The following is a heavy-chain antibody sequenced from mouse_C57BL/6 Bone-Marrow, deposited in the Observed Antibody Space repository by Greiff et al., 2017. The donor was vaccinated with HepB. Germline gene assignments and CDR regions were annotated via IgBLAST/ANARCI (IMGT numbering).Heavy chain of an antibody. D-gene: IGHD2-2*01. CDR3: ARYGYGDFAY. J-gene: IGHJ3*01. CDR1: GYTFTDYY. V-gene: IGHV1-19*01. CDR2: INPYNGGT. Sequence: EVQLQQSGPVLVKPGASVKMSCKASGYTFTDYYMNWVKQSHGKSLEWIGVINPYNGGTSYNQKFKGKATLTVDKSSSTAYMELNSLTSEDSAVYYCARYGYGDFAYWGQGTLVTVSA.